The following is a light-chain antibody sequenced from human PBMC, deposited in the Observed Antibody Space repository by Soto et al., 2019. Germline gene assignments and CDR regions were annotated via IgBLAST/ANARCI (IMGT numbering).Light chain of an antibody. Sequence: DIVMTQSPDSLAVSLGERATFNCKSSQSILYSSNNKNYLAWYQRKPGQPPKLLIYWASTRESGVPDRFSGSGSGTDFTLSISSLRAEDVAVYYCQQYYTTPPTFGQGTKLEIK. V-gene: IGKV4-1*01. J-gene: IGKJ2*01. CDR2: WAS. CDR1: QSILYSSNNKNY. CDR3: QQYYTTPPT.